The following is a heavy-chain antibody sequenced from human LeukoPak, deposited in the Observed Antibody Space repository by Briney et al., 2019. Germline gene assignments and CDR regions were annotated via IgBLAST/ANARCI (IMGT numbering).Heavy chain of an antibody. CDR2: IYPGDSDT. Sequence: HGESLKISCKGSGYSFTNYWIGWVRQMPGKGLEWMGIIYPGDSDTRYSPSFQGQVTISADKSIRTAYLQWGSLKASDTAMYYRARSQGYCSGGSCLQGDWFDPWGQGTLVTVSS. CDR1: GYSFTNYW. V-gene: IGHV5-51*01. CDR3: ARSQGYCSGGSCLQGDWFDP. D-gene: IGHD2-15*01. J-gene: IGHJ5*02.